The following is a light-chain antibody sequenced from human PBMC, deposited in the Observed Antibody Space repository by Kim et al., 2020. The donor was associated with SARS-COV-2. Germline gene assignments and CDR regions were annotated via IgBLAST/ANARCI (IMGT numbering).Light chain of an antibody. CDR3: QQRSNWVT. Sequence: YLLPGESATLSSGASQSVSSYLAWYQQKPGQAPRLLIYDASNRATGIPARFSGSGSGTDFTLTISSLEPEDFAVYYCQQRSNWVTFGGGTKVDIK. J-gene: IGKJ4*01. CDR1: QSVSSY. CDR2: DAS. V-gene: IGKV3-11*01.